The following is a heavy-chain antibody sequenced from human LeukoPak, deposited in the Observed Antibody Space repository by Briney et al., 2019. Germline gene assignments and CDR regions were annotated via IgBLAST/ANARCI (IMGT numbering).Heavy chain of an antibody. Sequence: GGSLRLYCSASGFTFDDYAMLWVRQAPGKGREWVSLISGDGGSTYYADSVKGRFTISRDNSKNSLYLQMNSLRTEDTALYYCAKDAETYYGDYVDYWGQGTLVTVSS. CDR1: GFTFDDYA. D-gene: IGHD4-17*01. CDR2: ISGDGGST. J-gene: IGHJ4*02. CDR3: AKDAETYYGDYVDY. V-gene: IGHV3-43*02.